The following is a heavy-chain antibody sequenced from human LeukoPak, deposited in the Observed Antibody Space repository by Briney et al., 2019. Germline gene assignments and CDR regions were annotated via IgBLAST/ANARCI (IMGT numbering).Heavy chain of an antibody. V-gene: IGHV4-59*08. J-gene: IGHJ5*02. CDR1: GGSISSYY. Sequence: SETLSLTCTVSGGSISSYYWSWIRQPPGKGLEWIGYIYYGGSTNYNPSLKSRVTISVDTSKNQFSLKLSSVTAADTAVYYCARMAMTTVTTEWNWFDPWGQGTLVTVSS. D-gene: IGHD4-17*01. CDR3: ARMAMTTVTTEWNWFDP. CDR2: IYYGGST.